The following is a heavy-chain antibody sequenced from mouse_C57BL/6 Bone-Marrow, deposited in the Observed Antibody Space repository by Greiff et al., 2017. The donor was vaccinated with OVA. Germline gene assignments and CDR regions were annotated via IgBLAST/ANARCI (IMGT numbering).Heavy chain of an antibody. D-gene: IGHD1-1*01. V-gene: IGHV1-53*01. CDR3: AREGDYYGSMRYYFDY. CDR1: GYTFTSYW. Sequence: QVQLQQPGAELVKPGASVKLSCKASGYTFTSYWMHWVKQRPGQGLEWIGVINPGSGGTNYNEKFKGKATLTADKSSSTAYMQLSSLTSEDSAVYFCAREGDYYGSMRYYFDYWGQGTTLTVSS. CDR2: INPGSGGT. J-gene: IGHJ2*01.